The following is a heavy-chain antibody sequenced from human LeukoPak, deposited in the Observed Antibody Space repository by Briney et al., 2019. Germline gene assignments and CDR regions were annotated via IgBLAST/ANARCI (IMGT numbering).Heavy chain of an antibody. V-gene: IGHV1-69*05. CDR3: ARADSTYYYDSSGYTPAVH. J-gene: IGHJ4*02. CDR1: GGTFSSYA. D-gene: IGHD3-22*01. CDR2: IIPIFGTA. Sequence: ASVKVSCKASGGTFSSYAISWVRQAPGQGLEWMGGIIPIFGTANYAQKFQGRVTITTDESTSTAYMELSSLRSEDTAVYYCARADSTYYYDSSGYTPAVHWGQGTLVTVSS.